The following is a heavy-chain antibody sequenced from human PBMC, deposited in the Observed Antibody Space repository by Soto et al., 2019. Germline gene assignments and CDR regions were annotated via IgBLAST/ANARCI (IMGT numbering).Heavy chain of an antibody. Sequence: GVSLRLSCAASGFTFSSYAMSWVRQAPGKGLEWVSAISGSGGSTYYADSVKGRFTISRDNSKNTLYLQMNSLRAEDTAVYYCAKHITDMVRGVIIMGPFDSWGQGTLVTVSS. CDR3: AKHITDMVRGVIIMGPFDS. V-gene: IGHV3-23*01. D-gene: IGHD3-10*01. CDR2: ISGSGGST. CDR1: GFTFSSYA. J-gene: IGHJ4*02.